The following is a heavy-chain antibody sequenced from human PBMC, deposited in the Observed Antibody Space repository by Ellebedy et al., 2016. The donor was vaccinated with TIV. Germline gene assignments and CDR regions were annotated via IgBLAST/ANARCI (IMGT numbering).Heavy chain of an antibody. CDR3: ARRITIFLNWFDP. J-gene: IGHJ5*02. CDR2: IIPIFGTA. D-gene: IGHD3-3*01. V-gene: IGHV1-69*13. CDR1: GGTFSSYA. Sequence: ASVKVSCXASGGTFSSYAISWVRQAPGQGLEWMGGIIPIFGTANYAQKFQGRVTITADESTSTAYMELSSLRSEDTAVYYCARRITIFLNWFDPWGQGTLVTVSS.